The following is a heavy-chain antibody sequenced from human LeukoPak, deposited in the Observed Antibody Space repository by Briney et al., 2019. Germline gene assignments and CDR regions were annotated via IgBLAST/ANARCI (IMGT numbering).Heavy chain of an antibody. CDR1: GFTFSSYA. V-gene: IGHV3-64*01. CDR3: ARESYSSGWSYFDY. D-gene: IGHD6-19*01. CDR2: ISSNGGST. Sequence: PGGSLRLSCAASGFTFSSYAMHWVRQAPGKGLEYVSAISSNGGSTHYANSVKGRFTISRDNSKNTLYLQMGSLRAEDMAVYYCARESYSSGWSYFDYWGQGTLVTVSS. J-gene: IGHJ4*02.